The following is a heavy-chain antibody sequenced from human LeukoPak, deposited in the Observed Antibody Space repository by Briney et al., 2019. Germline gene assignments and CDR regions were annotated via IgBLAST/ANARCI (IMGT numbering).Heavy chain of an antibody. J-gene: IGHJ5*02. CDR3: ARHGSGSYQYNWFDP. CDR1: GGTFSSYA. D-gene: IGHD3-10*01. Sequence: SVKVSCTASGGTFSSYAISWVRQAPGQGLEWMGGIITIFGTANYAQKLQGRVTMTTDTSTSTAYMELRSLRSDDTAVYYCARHGSGSYQYNWFDPWGQGTLVTVSS. V-gene: IGHV1-69*05. CDR2: IITIFGTA.